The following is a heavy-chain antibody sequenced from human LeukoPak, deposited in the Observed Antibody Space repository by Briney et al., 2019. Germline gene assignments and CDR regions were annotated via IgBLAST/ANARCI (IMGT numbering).Heavy chain of an antibody. Sequence: GGSLRLSCAASGFTFSSYSMNWVRQAPGKGLDWVSSVSSSSPYIYYSDSVKGRFTISRDSAKNSLNLQMNSLRAEDTAVYYCARHPNYYDSSGYYKGFDCWGQGTLVTVSS. CDR2: VSSSSPYI. J-gene: IGHJ4*02. D-gene: IGHD3-22*01. CDR1: GFTFSSYS. CDR3: ARHPNYYDSSGYYKGFDC. V-gene: IGHV3-21*04.